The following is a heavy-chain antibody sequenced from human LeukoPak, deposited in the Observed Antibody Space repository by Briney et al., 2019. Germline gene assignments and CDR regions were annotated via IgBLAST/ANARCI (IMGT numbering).Heavy chain of an antibody. CDR2: IYYSGST. CDR3: ARIRRPHWYLDL. V-gene: IGHV4-59*08. Sequence: PSETLSLTCTVSGGSISSYYWSWIRQPPGKGLEFVGFIYYSGSTKYNPSLKSRVTISAATSKTQFSLRLSYATAADTAVYYCARIRRPHWYLDLWGRGTLVTVSS. CDR1: GGSISSYY. J-gene: IGHJ2*01. D-gene: IGHD3-3*01.